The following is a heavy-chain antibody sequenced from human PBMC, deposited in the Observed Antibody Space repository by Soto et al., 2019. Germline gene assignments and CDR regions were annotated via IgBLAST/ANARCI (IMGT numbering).Heavy chain of an antibody. CDR3: AREYNGDYVNWGDAFDI. CDR2: IWYDGSNK. V-gene: IGHV3-33*01. Sequence: QVQLVESGGGVVQPGRYLRLSCAASGFTFSSYGMHWVRQAPGKGLEWVAVIWYDGSNKYYADSVKGRFTISRDNSKNTLYLQMNSLRAEDTAVYYCAREYNGDYVNWGDAFDIWGQGTMVTVSS. D-gene: IGHD4-17*01. CDR1: GFTFSSYG. J-gene: IGHJ3*02.